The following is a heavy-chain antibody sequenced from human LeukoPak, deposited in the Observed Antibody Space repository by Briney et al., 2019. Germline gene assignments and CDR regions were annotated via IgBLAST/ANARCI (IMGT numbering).Heavy chain of an antibody. CDR1: GFTFSNYE. Sequence: PGGSLRLSCAASGFTFSNYEMNWVRQAPGKGLEWVSYITSSGNTIYYANSVKGRFTISRDNAKNSLYLQMNSLRAEDTAVYYCARGSPGYWGQGTQVTVSS. CDR3: ARGSPGY. V-gene: IGHV3-48*03. CDR2: ITSSGNTI. J-gene: IGHJ4*02.